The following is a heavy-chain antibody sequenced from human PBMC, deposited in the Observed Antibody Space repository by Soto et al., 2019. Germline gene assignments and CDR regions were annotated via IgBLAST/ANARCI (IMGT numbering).Heavy chain of an antibody. Sequence: EVQLVESGGGLVQPGGSLRLSCAASGFTVSTNYMTWVRQSPGKGLEWVSVMFYGGSTYYAASVKGRFTISIDDSKNTLDLQLNSLSAEDSAVYYCATTGMGLTLYYYYHGMDVWGQGTTVTVSS. V-gene: IGHV3-66*01. CDR2: MFYGGST. CDR3: ATTGMGLTLYYYYHGMDV. D-gene: IGHD1-26*01. J-gene: IGHJ6*02. CDR1: GFTVSTNY.